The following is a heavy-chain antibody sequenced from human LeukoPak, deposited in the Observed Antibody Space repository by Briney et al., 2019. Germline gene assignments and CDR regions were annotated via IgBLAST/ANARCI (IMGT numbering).Heavy chain of an antibody. CDR1: GFTFSSYA. CDR2: ISGSGGST. Sequence: GGSLRLSCAAPGFTFSSYAMSWVRQAPGKGLEWVSAISGSGGSTYYADSVKGRFTISRDNSKNTLYLQMNSLRAEDTAVYYCAKVDGYQLLYGTFDYWGQGTLVTVSS. D-gene: IGHD2-2*02. CDR3: AKVDGYQLLYGTFDY. V-gene: IGHV3-23*01. J-gene: IGHJ4*02.